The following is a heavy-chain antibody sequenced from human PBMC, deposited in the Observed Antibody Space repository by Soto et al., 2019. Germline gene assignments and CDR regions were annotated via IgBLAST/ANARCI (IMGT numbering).Heavy chain of an antibody. CDR3: AKEATTYYYGSGSYTRYYYYMDV. CDR1: GFTFDDYA. V-gene: IGHV3-9*01. CDR2: ISWNSGSI. Sequence: GGSLRLSCAASGFTFDDYAMHWVRQAPGKGLEWVSGISWNSGSIGYADSVKGRFTISRDNAKNSLYLQMNSLRAEDTALYYCAKEATTYYYGSGSYTRYYYYMDVWGKGTTVTVSS. J-gene: IGHJ6*03. D-gene: IGHD3-10*01.